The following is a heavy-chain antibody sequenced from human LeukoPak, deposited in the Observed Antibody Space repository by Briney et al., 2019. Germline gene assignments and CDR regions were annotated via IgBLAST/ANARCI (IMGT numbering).Heavy chain of an antibody. D-gene: IGHD5-18*01. V-gene: IGHV4-59*08. Sequence: SETLSLTCTVSGGSISSYYWSWIRQPPGKGLEWIGYIYYSGSTNYNPSLKSRVTISVDTSKNQFSLKLSSVTAADTAVYYCARVKAGYNYGFDYWGQGTLVTVSS. CDR3: ARVKAGYNYGFDY. CDR1: GGSISSYY. J-gene: IGHJ4*02. CDR2: IYYSGST.